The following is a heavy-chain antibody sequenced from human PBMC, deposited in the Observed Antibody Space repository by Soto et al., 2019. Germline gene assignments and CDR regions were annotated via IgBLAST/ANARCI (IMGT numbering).Heavy chain of an antibody. Sequence: PGGSLRLSCAASGFTFSNAWMSWVRQAPGKGLEWVGRIKSKTDGGTTDYAAPVKGRFTISRDDSKNTLYLQMNSLKTEDTAVYYCITAVVVNRGGYYYGMDVWGQGTTVTVSS. CDR2: IKSKTDGGTT. D-gene: IGHD3-22*01. CDR1: GFTFSNAW. V-gene: IGHV3-15*01. J-gene: IGHJ6*02. CDR3: ITAVVVNRGGYYYGMDV.